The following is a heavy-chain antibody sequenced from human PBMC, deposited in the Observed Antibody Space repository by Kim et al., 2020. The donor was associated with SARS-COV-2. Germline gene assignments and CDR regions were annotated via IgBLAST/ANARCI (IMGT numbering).Heavy chain of an antibody. CDR2: ISSSGSTI. J-gene: IGHJ3*02. D-gene: IGHD6-6*01. Sequence: GGSLRLSCAASGFTFSDYYMSWIRQAPGKGLEWVSYISSSGSTIYYADSVKGRFTISRDNAKNSLYLQMNSLRAEDTAVYYCARDVSSSSPSDAFDIWGQGTMVTVSS. CDR3: ARDVSSSSPSDAFDI. V-gene: IGHV3-11*01. CDR1: GFTFSDYY.